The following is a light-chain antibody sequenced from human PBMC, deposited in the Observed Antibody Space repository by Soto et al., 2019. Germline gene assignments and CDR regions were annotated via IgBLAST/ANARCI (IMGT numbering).Light chain of an antibody. Sequence: QSALTQPPSVSGSPGQSVAISCTGTSSDVGNSNGVSWYQQAPGTAPKLMIYDVTTRPSGVPDRFSGSKSGNTASLTISGLQAEDEADYYCSSYTSSSTYVFGTGTKVTVL. J-gene: IGLJ1*01. CDR1: SSDVGNSNG. CDR3: SSYTSSSTYV. V-gene: IGLV2-18*02. CDR2: DVT.